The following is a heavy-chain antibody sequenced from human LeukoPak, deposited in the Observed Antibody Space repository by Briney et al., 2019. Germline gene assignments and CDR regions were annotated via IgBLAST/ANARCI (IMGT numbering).Heavy chain of an antibody. Sequence: GGSLRLSCTAPGFTFCDYLMSWFRQAPGKGLEWIGFISGGTTEYAASVKGRFTISRDDSTSIAYLQMNSLTAEDTAVYYCSRGSGWLSVYWGQGTLVTVSS. CDR2: ISGGTT. CDR1: GFTFCDYL. J-gene: IGHJ4*02. CDR3: SRGSGWLSVY. V-gene: IGHV3-49*03. D-gene: IGHD6-19*01.